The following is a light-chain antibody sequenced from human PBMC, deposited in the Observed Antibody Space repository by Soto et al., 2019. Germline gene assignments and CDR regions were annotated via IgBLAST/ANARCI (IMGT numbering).Light chain of an antibody. CDR3: QQYNSYSEA. J-gene: IGKJ1*01. CDR2: KAS. V-gene: IGKV1-5*03. CDR1: QTISSW. Sequence: DIQMTQSPSTLSGSVGDRVTITCRASQTISSWLAWYQQKPGKAPKLLIYKASTLKSGVPSRFSGSGSGTEFPLTISSLQPYDFAPYYCQQYNSYSEALDQGTKVELK.